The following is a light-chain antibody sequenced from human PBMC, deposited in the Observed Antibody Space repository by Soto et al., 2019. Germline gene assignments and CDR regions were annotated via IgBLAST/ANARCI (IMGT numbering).Light chain of an antibody. CDR3: YSFTSRNPYG. V-gene: IGLV2-14*03. CDR1: SSDVGGYNY. CDR2: DVS. Sequence: QSALTQPASVSGSPGQSITISCTGTSSDVGGYNYVSWYQHHPGKVPQLMIYDVSNRPSGVSNPFSGSKSGITASLTISGLQSEGQTDYYWYSFTSRNPYGFGTGTKLPLL. J-gene: IGLJ1*01.